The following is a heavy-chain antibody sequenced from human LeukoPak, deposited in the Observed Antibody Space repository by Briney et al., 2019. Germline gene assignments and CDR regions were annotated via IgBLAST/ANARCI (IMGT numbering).Heavy chain of an antibody. CDR2: IIPIFGTA. J-gene: IGHJ3*02. Sequence: SVKVSCKASGGTFSSYAISWVRQAPGQGLEWMGGIIPIFGTANYAQKFQGRVTITADESTSTAYMELSSLRSEDTAVYYCARRHTMIGAFDIWGQGTMVTVSS. CDR3: ARRHTMIGAFDI. CDR1: GGTFSSYA. D-gene: IGHD3-22*01. V-gene: IGHV1-69*01.